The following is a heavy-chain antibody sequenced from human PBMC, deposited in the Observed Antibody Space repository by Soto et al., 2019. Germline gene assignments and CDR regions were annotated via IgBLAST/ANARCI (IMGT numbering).Heavy chain of an antibody. D-gene: IGHD1-26*01. Sequence: SATQGVTWTVSGDSITGSHWNWIRQPLGKPLEWIGYIYYMGSTNYNPSLNSRLTLSVDTSKNQIFLRLNSVTAADTAVYYCASSAIVGREVNTWFDPWGQGILVTVSS. CDR3: ASSAIVGREVNTWFDP. CDR1: GDSITGSH. J-gene: IGHJ5*02. CDR2: IYYMGST. V-gene: IGHV4-59*01.